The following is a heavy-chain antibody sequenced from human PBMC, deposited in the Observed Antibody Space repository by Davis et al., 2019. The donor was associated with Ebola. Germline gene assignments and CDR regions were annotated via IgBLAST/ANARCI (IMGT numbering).Heavy chain of an antibody. CDR1: GFTFSSYW. D-gene: IGHD6-19*01. CDR2: IDNDGSST. J-gene: IGHJ4*02. Sequence: GESLKISCAASGFTFSSYWMHWVRQAPGKGLVWVSRIDNDGSSTNYADSVKGRFTISRDSAKNTVYLQMNSLRAEDTAVYYCARDRGSGWYFDYWGQGTLVTVSS. CDR3: ARDRGSGWYFDY. V-gene: IGHV3-74*01.